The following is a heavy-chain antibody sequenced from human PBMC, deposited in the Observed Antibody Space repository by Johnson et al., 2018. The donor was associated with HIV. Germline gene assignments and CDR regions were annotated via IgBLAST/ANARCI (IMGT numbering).Heavy chain of an antibody. D-gene: IGHD3-22*01. V-gene: IGHV3-30*02. CDR2: IRYDGGST. CDR1: GFTFSSYG. J-gene: IGHJ3*01. Sequence: HVQLVESGGGVVQPGGSLRLSCAGSGFTFSSYGMHWVRQAPGKGLEWVSFIRYDGGSTYYADSVKGRFTISRDNSKNTLYLQMDSLRAEDMAVYYCTIPYYYDSGGYQWGQGTMVTVSS. CDR3: TIPYYYDSGGYQ.